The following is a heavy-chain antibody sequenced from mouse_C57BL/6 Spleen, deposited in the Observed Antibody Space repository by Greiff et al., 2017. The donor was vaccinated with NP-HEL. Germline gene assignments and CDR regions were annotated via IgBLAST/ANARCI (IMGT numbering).Heavy chain of an antibody. CDR2: ISSGSSTI. Sequence: EVKLMESGGGLVKPGGSLKLSCAASGFTFSDYGMHWVRQAPEKGLEWVAYISSGSSTIYYADTVKGRFTISRDNAKNTLFLQMTSLRSEDTAMYYCAVRWHFDYWGQGTTLTVSS. V-gene: IGHV5-17*01. CDR1: GFTFSDYG. J-gene: IGHJ2*01. D-gene: IGHD1-1*01. CDR3: AVRWHFDY.